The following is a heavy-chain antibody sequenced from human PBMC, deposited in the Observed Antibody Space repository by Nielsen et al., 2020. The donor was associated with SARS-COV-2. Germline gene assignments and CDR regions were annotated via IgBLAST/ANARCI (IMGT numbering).Heavy chain of an antibody. Sequence: ASVKVSCKASGYTFTAYYIHWVRQAPGQGLEWMGWINTNTGNPTYAQGFTGQFVFSLDTSVSTAYLQISSLKAEDTAVYYCARDPGVDFWSGRVWFDPWGQGTLVTVSS. CDR1: GYTFTAYY. J-gene: IGHJ5*02. CDR2: INTNTGNP. V-gene: IGHV7-4-1*02. D-gene: IGHD3-3*01. CDR3: ARDPGVDFWSGRVWFDP.